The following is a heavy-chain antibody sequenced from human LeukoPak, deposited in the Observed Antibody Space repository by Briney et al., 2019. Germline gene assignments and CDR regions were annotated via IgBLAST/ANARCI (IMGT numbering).Heavy chain of an antibody. CDR3: AREDYSLFTSLYYYYGMDV. CDR2: INTNTGNP. D-gene: IGHD4-11*01. J-gene: IGHJ6*02. V-gene: IGHV7-4-1*02. CDR1: GYTFTIYA. Sequence: ASVKVSCTASGYTFTIYAMNWVRQAPGQGLELMGWINTNTGNPTYAQGFTGRFVFSLDTSVSTAYLQISSLKAEDTAVYYCAREDYSLFTSLYYYYGMDVWGQGTTVTVSS.